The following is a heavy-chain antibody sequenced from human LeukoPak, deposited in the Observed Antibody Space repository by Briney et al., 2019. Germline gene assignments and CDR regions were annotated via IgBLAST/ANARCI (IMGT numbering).Heavy chain of an antibody. CDR1: GDSISTGGYY. CDR2: IYDSGST. J-gene: IGHJ5*02. V-gene: IGHV4-31*03. D-gene: IGHD2-2*01. CDR3: ARDAGYCSSGDCPRWFDP. Sequence: SETLSLTCTVSGDSISTGGYYWAWIRQHRERGLEWIGYIYDSGSTHYNPYLQSRVTISVDTSKNQFSLKLSSVPAADTAVYYCARDAGYCSSGDCPRWFDPWGQGTLVTVSS.